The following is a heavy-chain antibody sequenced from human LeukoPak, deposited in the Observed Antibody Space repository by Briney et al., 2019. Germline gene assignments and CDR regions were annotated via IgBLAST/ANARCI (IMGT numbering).Heavy chain of an antibody. J-gene: IGHJ5*02. CDR3: ARGVYDFPTIVGWFDP. D-gene: IGHD3-3*01. Sequence: SETLSLTCTVSGGSISSHYWSWIRQPPGKGLEWNGYIYYSGSTNYNPSLKSRVTISVDTSKNQFSLKLSSVTAADTAVYYCARGVYDFPTIVGWFDPWGQGTLVTVSS. V-gene: IGHV4-59*11. CDR2: IYYSGST. CDR1: GGSISSHY.